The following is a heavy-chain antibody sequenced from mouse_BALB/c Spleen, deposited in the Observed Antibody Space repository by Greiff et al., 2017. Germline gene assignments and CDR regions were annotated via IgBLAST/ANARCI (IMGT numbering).Heavy chain of an antibody. Sequence: DVMLVESGGGLVKPGGSLKLSCAASGFTFSSYAMSWVRQTPEKRLEWVATISSGGSYTYYPDSVKGRFTISRDNAKNTLYLQMSSLRSEDTAMYYCARMRGTGFAYWGQGTLVTVSA. CDR3: ARMRGTGFAY. CDR1: GFTFSSYA. D-gene: IGHD3-3*01. V-gene: IGHV5-9-1*01. CDR2: ISSGGSYT. J-gene: IGHJ3*01.